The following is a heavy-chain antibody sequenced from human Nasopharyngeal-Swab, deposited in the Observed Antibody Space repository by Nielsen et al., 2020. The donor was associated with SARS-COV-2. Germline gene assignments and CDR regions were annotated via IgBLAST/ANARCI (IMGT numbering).Heavy chain of an antibody. J-gene: IGHJ5*02. V-gene: IGHV3-30*18. CDR3: AKRGVAVAATSWFDP. CDR2: ISYDGSNK. Sequence: VRQAPGKGLEWVAVISYDGSNKYYADSVKGRFTMSRDNSKNMLYLQMSSLRAEDTAVYYCAKRGVAVAATSWFDPWGQGTLVTVSS. D-gene: IGHD2-15*01.